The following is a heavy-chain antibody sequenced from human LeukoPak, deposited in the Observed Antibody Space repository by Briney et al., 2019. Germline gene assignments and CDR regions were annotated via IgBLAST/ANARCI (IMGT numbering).Heavy chain of an antibody. CDR2: IFPSGGEI. D-gene: IGHD3-22*01. Sequence: GGSLRLSCAASGFTFSTFAMIWVRQPPGKGLEWVSSIFPSGGEIHYADSVKGRFTISKDTSKSTLFLQMSSLRAEDTAVYYCAKYSGYHDGSGNYYAHHFDFWGQGTLVTVSS. J-gene: IGHJ4*02. V-gene: IGHV3-23*01. CDR1: GFTFSTFA. CDR3: AKYSGYHDGSGNYYAHHFDF.